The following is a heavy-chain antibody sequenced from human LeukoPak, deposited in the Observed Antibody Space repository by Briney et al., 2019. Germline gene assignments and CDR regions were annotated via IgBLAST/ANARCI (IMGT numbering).Heavy chain of an antibody. CDR3: ARGAAAGRGTFDY. D-gene: IGHD6-13*01. CDR2: ISAYNGNT. CDR1: GGTFSSYA. Sequence: VASVKVSCKASGGTFSSYAISWVRQAPGQGLEWMGWISAYNGNTNYAQKLQGRVTMTTDTSTSTAYMELRSLRSGDTAVYYCARGAAAGRGTFDYWGQGTLVTVSS. J-gene: IGHJ4*02. V-gene: IGHV1-18*01.